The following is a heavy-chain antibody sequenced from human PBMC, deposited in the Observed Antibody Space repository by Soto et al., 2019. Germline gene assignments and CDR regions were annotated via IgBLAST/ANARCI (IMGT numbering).Heavy chain of an antibody. J-gene: IGHJ4*02. CDR2: IYWDDDK. V-gene: IGHV2-5*02. Sequence: QITLKESGPTLVKPTQTLTLTCTFSGFSLTTTGVGVGWIRQPPGKALEWLAIIYWDDDKRYSTSLKSRLTITKDTSKNQVVLTMTNMDPVDTATYFCAHRAVLCSGGTCYAHPFDFWGQGTLVTVSS. CDR1: GFSLTTTGVG. D-gene: IGHD2-15*01. CDR3: AHRAVLCSGGTCYAHPFDF.